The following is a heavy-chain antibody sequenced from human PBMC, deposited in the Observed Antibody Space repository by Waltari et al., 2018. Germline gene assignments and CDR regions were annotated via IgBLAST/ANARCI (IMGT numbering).Heavy chain of an antibody. D-gene: IGHD3-10*01. CDR2: IYSGGST. CDR1: GFTVSSNY. Sequence: EVQLVESGGGLIQPGGSLRLSCAASGFTVSSNYMSWVRQAPGKGLEWVSVIYSGGSTYKADSVKGRFTSSRDNSKNTLYLQMNSLRAEDTAVYYCARRGAYRPSGAFDIWGQGTMVTVSS. J-gene: IGHJ3*02. V-gene: IGHV3-53*01. CDR3: ARRGAYRPSGAFDI.